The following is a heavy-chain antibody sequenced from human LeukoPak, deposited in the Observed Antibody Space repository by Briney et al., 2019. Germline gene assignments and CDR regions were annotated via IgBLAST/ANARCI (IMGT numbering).Heavy chain of an antibody. V-gene: IGHV1-18*01. Sequence: GASVKVSCKASGYTFTSYGISWVRQAPGQGLEWMGWISAYNGNTNYAQKLQGRVTMTTDTSTSTAYIELRSLRSDDTAVYYCARDNGITIFEFDYWGQGTLVTVSS. CDR2: ISAYNGNT. CDR3: ARDNGITIFEFDY. J-gene: IGHJ4*02. D-gene: IGHD3-3*01. CDR1: GYTFTSYG.